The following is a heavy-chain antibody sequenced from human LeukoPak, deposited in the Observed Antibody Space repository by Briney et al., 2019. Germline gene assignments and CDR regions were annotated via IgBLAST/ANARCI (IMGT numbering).Heavy chain of an antibody. V-gene: IGHV4-59*08. Sequence: SGTLSLTCTVSGGSISSYYWSWIRQTPGKGLEWIGNIYYSGSTNYNPSLKSRVTISVDTSKNQFSLKLSSVTAADTAVYYCARHTDIAPLSSLKYWGQGTLVTVSS. J-gene: IGHJ4*02. CDR1: GGSISSYY. CDR2: IYYSGST. CDR3: ARHTDIAPLSSLKY. D-gene: IGHD6-13*01.